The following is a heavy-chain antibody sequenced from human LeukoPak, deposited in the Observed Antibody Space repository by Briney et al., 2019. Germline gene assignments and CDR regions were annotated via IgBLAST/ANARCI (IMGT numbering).Heavy chain of an antibody. Sequence: ASVTVSCTASGYTFTVYYMHWVRQAPGQGLEWMGRINPNSGGTNYAQKFQGRVTMTRDPSISTAYMELSRLRSDDTAVYYCARDRNDFWSGYYTGGGDNWFDPWGQGTLVTVSS. CDR3: ARDRNDFWSGYYTGGGDNWFDP. V-gene: IGHV1-2*06. CDR1: GYTFTVYY. CDR2: INPNSGGT. J-gene: IGHJ5*02. D-gene: IGHD3-3*01.